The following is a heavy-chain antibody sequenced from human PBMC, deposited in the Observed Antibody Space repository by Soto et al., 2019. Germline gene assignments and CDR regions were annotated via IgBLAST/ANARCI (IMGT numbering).Heavy chain of an antibody. D-gene: IGHD3-10*01. V-gene: IGHV4-31*03. Sequence: SETLSLTCTVSGGSISSGGYYWSWIRQHPGKGLEWIGYIYYSGSTYYTPSLKSRVTISVDTSKNQFSLKLSSVTAADTAVYYCLGGSGSYEAFDYWGQGTLVTVSS. CDR2: IYYSGST. J-gene: IGHJ4*02. CDR1: GGSISSGGYY. CDR3: LGGSGSYEAFDY.